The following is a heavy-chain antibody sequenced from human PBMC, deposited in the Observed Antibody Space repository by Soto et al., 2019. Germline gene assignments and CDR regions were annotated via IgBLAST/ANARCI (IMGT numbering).Heavy chain of an antibody. D-gene: IGHD2-2*01. CDR2: ISSSSSYT. CDR1: GFTFSDYY. V-gene: IGHV3-11*06. J-gene: IGHJ6*02. Sequence: VGSLRLSCAASGFTFSDYYMNWIRLAPGKGLEWVSYISSSSSYTNYADSVKGRFTISRDNAKNSLYLQMNSLRAEDTAVYYCTRGSVVLVPGFRPHGMDVCGQRTTVTVSS. CDR3: TRGSVVLVPGFRPHGMDV.